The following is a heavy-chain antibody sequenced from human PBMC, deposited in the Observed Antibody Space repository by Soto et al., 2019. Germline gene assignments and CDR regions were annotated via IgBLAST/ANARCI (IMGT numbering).Heavy chain of an antibody. CDR1: GYTFASYH. D-gene: IGHD1-1*01. V-gene: IGHV1-8*01. J-gene: IGHJ6*02. CDR3: ARGVDAGMDV. CDR2: MSPNNGDT. Sequence: QVQLVQSGAEVREPGASVKVSCKASGYTFASYHINWVRQAAGQGLEWMGWMSPNNGDTGYAQKFQGRVTMTRDSSITTAYMELSGLTSDDTAVYYCARGVDAGMDVWGQGPTVTVSS.